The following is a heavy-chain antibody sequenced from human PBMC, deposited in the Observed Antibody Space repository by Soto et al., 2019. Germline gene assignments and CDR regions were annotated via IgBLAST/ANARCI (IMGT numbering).Heavy chain of an antibody. CDR2: IYYRGTT. J-gene: IGHJ5*02. V-gene: IGHV4-59*02. D-gene: IGHD5-18*01. CDR1: SGSVNFYY. Sequence: XTLSLTCNVSSGSVNFYYWSWIRQPPGKELEWIGNIYYRGTTNYNPSLQGRVTMSIATSKNQFSLMLTSVTAADTAVYYCTRVDTAVTSWGRGVLVTVS. CDR3: TRVDTAVTS.